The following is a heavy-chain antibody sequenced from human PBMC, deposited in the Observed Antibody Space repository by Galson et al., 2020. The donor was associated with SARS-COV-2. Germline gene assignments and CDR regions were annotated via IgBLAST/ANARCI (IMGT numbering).Heavy chain of an antibody. D-gene: IGHD4-4*01. Sequence: GESLKIYCKASGYTFTSYYIHWVRQAPGQGLEWMGIIHPSGGGTTYAQTFQGRVTMTRDTCTSTFYMELRSMRSEDTAVYYGARESQGGNDYNYLLFWGQGTLVTGSS. CDR3: ARESQGGNDYNYLLF. J-gene: IGHJ4*02. V-gene: IGHV1-46*01. CDR2: IHPSGGGT. CDR1: GYTFTSYY.